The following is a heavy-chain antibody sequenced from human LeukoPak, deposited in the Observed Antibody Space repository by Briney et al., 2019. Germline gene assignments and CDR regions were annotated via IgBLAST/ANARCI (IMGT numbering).Heavy chain of an antibody. CDR2: INPNSGGT. J-gene: IGHJ6*03. Sequence: GASVKVSCKASGYTFTGYYMHWVRQDPGQGLGWMGWINPNSGGTNYAQKFQGRVTMTRDTSISTAYMELSSLRSEDTAVYYCARGGRYFDWLLPIDASGYMDVWGKGTTVTISS. D-gene: IGHD3-9*01. CDR3: ARGGRYFDWLLPIDASGYMDV. CDR1: GYTFTGYY. V-gene: IGHV1-2*02.